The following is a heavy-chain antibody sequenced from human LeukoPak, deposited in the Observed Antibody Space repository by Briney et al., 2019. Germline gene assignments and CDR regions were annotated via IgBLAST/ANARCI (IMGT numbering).Heavy chain of an antibody. D-gene: IGHD3-9*01. Sequence: GASVKVSCKASGGTFSSYAISWVRQAPGQGLEWMGWINPNSGGTNYAQKFQGRVTMTRDTSISTAYMELSRLRSDDTAVYYCAGADYDILTGYFEDYYYYYMDVWGKGTTVTISS. CDR1: GGTFSSYA. CDR3: AGADYDILTGYFEDYYYYYMDV. J-gene: IGHJ6*03. CDR2: INPNSGGT. V-gene: IGHV1-2*02.